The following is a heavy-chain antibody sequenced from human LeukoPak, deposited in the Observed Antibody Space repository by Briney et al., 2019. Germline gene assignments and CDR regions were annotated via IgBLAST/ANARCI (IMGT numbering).Heavy chain of an antibody. CDR2: INPSGGST. Sequence: ASVKVSCKASGYIFTSHYMHWVRQAPGQGLEWMGMINPSGGSTSYAQKFQGRVTMTRDTSTSTVYLELSSLRSEDTAVYYCARAPYGGSPLGNYWGQGTLVTVSS. J-gene: IGHJ4*02. CDR3: ARAPYGGSPLGNY. D-gene: IGHD4/OR15-4a*01. CDR1: GYIFTSHY. V-gene: IGHV1-46*01.